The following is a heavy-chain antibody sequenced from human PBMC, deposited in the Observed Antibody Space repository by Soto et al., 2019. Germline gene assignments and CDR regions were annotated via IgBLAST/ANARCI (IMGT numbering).Heavy chain of an antibody. J-gene: IGHJ6*02. V-gene: IGHV3-13*05. CDR2: IGAADDP. D-gene: IGHD2-15*01. Sequence: EVQLVESGGGVVQPGESLRLSCAASGFTFSAYDMHWVRQTTGKGLEWVSAIGAADDPYYLGSVKGRFTTSRENAKNSWYPQMNSLRAEDTAVYYRASSYSGRPPRRADYYFARDVWGPGITVTVSS. CDR1: GFTFSAYD. CDR3: ASSYSGRPPRRADYYFARDV.